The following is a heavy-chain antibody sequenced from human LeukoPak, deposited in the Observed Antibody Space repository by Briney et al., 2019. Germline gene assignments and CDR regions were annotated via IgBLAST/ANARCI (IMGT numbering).Heavy chain of an antibody. CDR1: GFTFSSNS. CDR2: ISGSSNYI. CDR3: ARDREISPYYFDY. Sequence: GGSLRLSCAASGFTFSSNSMNWVRQAPGKGLEWVSSISGSSNYIYYADSVKGRFAISRDNAKNSLYLQMNSLRAEDTAVYYCARDREISPYYFDYWGQGTLVTVSS. D-gene: IGHD1-26*01. V-gene: IGHV3-21*01. J-gene: IGHJ4*02.